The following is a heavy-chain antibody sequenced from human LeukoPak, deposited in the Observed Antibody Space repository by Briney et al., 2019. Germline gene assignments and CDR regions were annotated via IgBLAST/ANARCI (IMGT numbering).Heavy chain of an antibody. CDR2: MHPHSGKT. V-gene: IGHV1-8*01. Sequence: ASVKVSCKASGYNVIAFDIHWVRQATGQGLEWMGWMHPHSGKTAYAQKFQGRVTMTRDISINTAYMELSGLRSEDTAVYYCARGRTQMAAVLGHWGQGSLVTVSS. CDR3: ARGRTQMAAVLGH. CDR1: GYNVIAFD. D-gene: IGHD5-24*01. J-gene: IGHJ5*02.